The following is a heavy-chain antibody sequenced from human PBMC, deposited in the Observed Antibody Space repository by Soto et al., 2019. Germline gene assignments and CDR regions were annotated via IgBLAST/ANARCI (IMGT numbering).Heavy chain of an antibody. J-gene: IGHJ5*02. V-gene: IGHV1-46*01. CDR3: ARDTLLLEYWFDP. CDR1: GYTFTSYY. D-gene: IGHD2-15*01. Sequence: ASVKGSCKASGYTFTSYYMHWVRQAPGQGLEWMGIINPSGGSTSYAQKFQGRVTMTRDTSTSTVYMELSSLRSEDTAVYYCARDTLLLEYWFDPSGQGTLVTVSS. CDR2: INPSGGST.